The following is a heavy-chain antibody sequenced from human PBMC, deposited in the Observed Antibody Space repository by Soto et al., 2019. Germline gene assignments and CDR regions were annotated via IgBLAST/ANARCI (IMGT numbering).Heavy chain of an antibody. V-gene: IGHV3-9*01. Sequence: VQLVESGGGLVQPGRSLRLSCAASGFTFDDYAMHWVRQAPGKGLEWVSGISWNSGSIGYADSVKGRFTISRDNAKNSLYLQMNSLRAEDTALYYCAKGIRLYGDLDYWGQGTLVTVSS. CDR2: ISWNSGSI. CDR3: AKGIRLYGDLDY. J-gene: IGHJ4*02. D-gene: IGHD4-17*01. CDR1: GFTFDDYA.